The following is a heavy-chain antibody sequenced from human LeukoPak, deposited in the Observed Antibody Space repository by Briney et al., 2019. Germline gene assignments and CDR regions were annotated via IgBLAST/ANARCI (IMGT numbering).Heavy chain of an antibody. Sequence: VASVKVSCKASGYTFTGYYMHWVRQAPGQGLEWMGWINPNSGGTNYAQKFQGRVTMTEDTSTDTAYMELSSLRSEDTAVYYCATASLHVAFDIWGQGTMVTVSS. V-gene: IGHV1-2*02. CDR2: INPNSGGT. CDR3: ATASLHVAFDI. CDR1: GYTFTGYY. J-gene: IGHJ3*02. D-gene: IGHD3-10*01.